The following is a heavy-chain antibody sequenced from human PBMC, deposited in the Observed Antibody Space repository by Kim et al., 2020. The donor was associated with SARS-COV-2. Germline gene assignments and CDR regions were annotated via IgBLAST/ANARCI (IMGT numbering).Heavy chain of an antibody. D-gene: IGHD6-13*01. J-gene: IGHJ4*02. CDR1: GFTFSSYA. Sequence: LSLTCAASGFTFSSYAMSWVRQAPGKGLEWVSAISGSGGSTYYADSVKGRFTISRDNSKNTLYLQMNSLRAEDTAVYYCAKVIAAAGSYDYWGQGTLVTVSS. CDR2: ISGSGGST. V-gene: IGHV3-23*01. CDR3: AKVIAAAGSYDY.